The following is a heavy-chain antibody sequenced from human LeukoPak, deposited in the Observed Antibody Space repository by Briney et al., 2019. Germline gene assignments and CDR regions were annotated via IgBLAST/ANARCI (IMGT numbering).Heavy chain of an antibody. CDR3: ARSPGEVAGSWVYYYGMDV. V-gene: IGHV1-8*01. J-gene: IGHJ6*02. D-gene: IGHD6-19*01. Sequence: ASVKVSCKASGYTFTSYDINWVRQAAGQGLEWMGWMNPNRGNTGDAQKFKGRVTMTRTTSISTAYMELSSLRSEDTAVYYCARSPGEVAGSWVYYYGMDVWGQGTTVTVSS. CDR1: GYTFTSYD. CDR2: MNPNRGNT.